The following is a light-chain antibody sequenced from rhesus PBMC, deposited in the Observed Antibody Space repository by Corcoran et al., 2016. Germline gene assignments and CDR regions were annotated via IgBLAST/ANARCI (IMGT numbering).Light chain of an antibody. CDR3: QKYSSSPYT. Sequence: QLILTQSPATLPLSPGERATLSCRASQRINSYLAWYQQKPGRAPRILIYGASSRATGIPDRFSGSGSGNEFTLTISRLETEDFVVYCCQKYSSSPYTFGQGTKVEIK. V-gene: IGKV3-53*01. CDR1: QRINSY. CDR2: GAS. J-gene: IGKJ2*01.